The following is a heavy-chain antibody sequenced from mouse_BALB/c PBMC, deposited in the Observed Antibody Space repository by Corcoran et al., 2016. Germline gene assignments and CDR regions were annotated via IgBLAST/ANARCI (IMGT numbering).Heavy chain of an antibody. CDR1: GYSITSGYY. Sequence: DVQLQESGPGLVKPSQSLSLTCSVTGYSITSGYYWNWIRQFPGNKLEWMGYISYDGSNNYNPSLKNRISITRDTSKNQFFLKLNSLTTEDTATYYCAREWDYFDYWGQGTTLTVSS. CDR2: ISYDGSN. CDR3: AREWDYFDY. V-gene: IGHV3-6*02. J-gene: IGHJ2*01.